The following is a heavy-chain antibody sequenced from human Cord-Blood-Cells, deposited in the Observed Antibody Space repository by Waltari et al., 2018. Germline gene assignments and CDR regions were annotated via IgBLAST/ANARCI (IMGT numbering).Heavy chain of an antibody. D-gene: IGHD2-2*01. J-gene: IGHJ6*03. CDR3: ARVSVVVHPCYYYYMDV. V-gene: IGHV1-18*04. CDR1: GYTFTSHG. Sequence: QVQLVQSGAEVKKPGASVKVSCKASGYTFTSHGISWVRQAPGQGLEWMGWISGYNGNTKYAQKHQGRVTMTADTSTSTAYMVLRSLRSDDTAVYYCARVSVVVHPCYYYYMDVWGKGTTVTGSS. CDR2: ISGYNGNT.